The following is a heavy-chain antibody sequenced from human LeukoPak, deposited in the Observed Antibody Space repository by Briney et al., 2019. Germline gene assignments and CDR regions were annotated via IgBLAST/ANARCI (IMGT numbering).Heavy chain of an antibody. V-gene: IGHV3-20*04. CDR3: ARDRTYDYVWGSYRSPPYFDY. J-gene: IGHJ4*02. CDR1: GFTFDDYG. CDR2: VNWNGGST. D-gene: IGHD3-16*02. Sequence: GGSLRLSCAASGFTFDDYGMSWVRQAPGKGLEWVSGVNWNGGSTGCADSVKGRFTISRDNAKNSLYLQMNSLRAEDTALYYCARDRTYDYVWGSYRSPPYFDYWGQGTLVTVSS.